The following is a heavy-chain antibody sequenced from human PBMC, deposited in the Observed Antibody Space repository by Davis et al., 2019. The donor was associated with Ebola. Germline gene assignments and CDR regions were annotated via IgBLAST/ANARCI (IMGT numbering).Heavy chain of an antibody. V-gene: IGHV4-4*09. CDR1: GGSISGHS. CDR2: IFSSGTT. J-gene: IGHJ4*02. Sequence: MPSETLSLTCTVSGGSISGHSWSWIRQPPGKGLEWIGNIFSSGTTYYNPSLKSRVTISLDTSRNQFSLRLTSVTAADTAVYFCASPVSSGWFYFDYWSQGTLVTVSS. CDR3: ASPVSSGWFYFDY. D-gene: IGHD6-19*01.